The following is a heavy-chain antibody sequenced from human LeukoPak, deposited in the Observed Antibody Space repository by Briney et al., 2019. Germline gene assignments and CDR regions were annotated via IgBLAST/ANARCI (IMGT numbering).Heavy chain of an antibody. D-gene: IGHD6-19*01. CDR2: IYYSGST. CDR3: ARGGWYYSDS. Sequence: PSETLSLTCTVSGASIRSGDYYWSWIRQPPGKGLEWIGYIYYSGSTNYNPSLKSRVTISVDTSKNQFSLKLSSVTAADTAVYYCARGGWYYSDSWGQGTLVTVSS. CDR1: GASIRSGDYY. J-gene: IGHJ4*02. V-gene: IGHV4-61*08.